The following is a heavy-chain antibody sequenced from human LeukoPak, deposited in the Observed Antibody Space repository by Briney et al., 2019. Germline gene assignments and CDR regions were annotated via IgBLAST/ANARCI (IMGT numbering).Heavy chain of an antibody. CDR2: IIPILGIA. CDR3: ASSRCYYGSGRIKWILDY. CDR1: GGTFSSYT. V-gene: IGHV1-69*02. J-gene: IGHJ4*02. Sequence: SSVKVSSKASGGTFSSYTISWVRQAPGQGLEWMGRIIPILGIANYAQNFQGRVTITTDASTSTAYMELSSLRSEDTAVYYCASSRCYYGSGRIKWILDYWGQGTLVTVSS. D-gene: IGHD3-10*01.